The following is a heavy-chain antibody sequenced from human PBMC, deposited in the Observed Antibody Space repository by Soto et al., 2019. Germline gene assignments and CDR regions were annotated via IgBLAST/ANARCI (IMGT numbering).Heavy chain of an antibody. J-gene: IGHJ4*01. CDR3: ARESEDLTSNFDY. V-gene: IGHV3-21*06. CDR2: ISSTTNYI. Sequence: GPLRLSCAASGFTFTRYSMNWVRQAPGKGLEWVSSISSTTNYIYYGDSMKGRFTISRGNAKNSLYLEMNSLRAEDTAVYYCARESEDLTSNFDYCGDLPLFPVS. CDR1: GFTFTRYS.